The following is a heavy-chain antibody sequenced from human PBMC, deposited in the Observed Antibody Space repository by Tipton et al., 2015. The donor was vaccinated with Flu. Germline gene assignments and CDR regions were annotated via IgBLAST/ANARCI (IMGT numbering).Heavy chain of an antibody. D-gene: IGHD3-3*01. CDR1: GGSVSSGSYY. CDR2: IYGSGST. CDR3: ARENYDFWSGALDY. Sequence: TLSLTCTVSGGSVSSGSYYWSWIRQPPGKGPEWIGYIYGSGSTNYNPSLKSRVTISVDTSKNQFSLKLSSVTAADTAVYYCARENYDFWSGALDYWGQGTLVTVSS. V-gene: IGHV4-61*01. J-gene: IGHJ4*02.